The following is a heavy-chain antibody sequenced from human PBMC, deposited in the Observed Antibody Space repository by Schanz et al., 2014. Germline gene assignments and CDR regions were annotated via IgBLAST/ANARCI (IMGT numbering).Heavy chain of an antibody. J-gene: IGHJ3*02. CDR3: ARGTMPGTFDI. CDR1: GYTFTSYG. D-gene: IGHD2-2*01. CDR2: INGYNGHT. Sequence: QVQLIQSGAEVKKPGASVKVSCKASGYTFTSYGITWVRQAPGQGLEWMGWINGYNGHTLYAQQFQGRVTFTADKSTSTAYMELSSLRYEDTALYYCARGTMPGTFDIWGQGTMVTVSS. V-gene: IGHV1-18*01.